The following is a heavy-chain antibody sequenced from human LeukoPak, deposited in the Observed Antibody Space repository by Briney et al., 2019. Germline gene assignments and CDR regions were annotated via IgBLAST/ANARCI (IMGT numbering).Heavy chain of an antibody. CDR2: LYHSGST. CDR3: ARGGYSYVGYFDY. Sequence: SETLSLTCTVSGVSISSYYWGWIRQPPGKGLEWMGNLYHSGSTYYNPSLKSRVTISVDTSKNQFSLKLSSVTAADTAVYYCARGGYSYVGYFDYWGQGTLVTVSS. J-gene: IGHJ4*02. V-gene: IGHV4-38-2*02. D-gene: IGHD5-18*01. CDR1: GVSISSYY.